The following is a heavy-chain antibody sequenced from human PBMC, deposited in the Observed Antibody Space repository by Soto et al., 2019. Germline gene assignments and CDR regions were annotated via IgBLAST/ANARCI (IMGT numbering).Heavy chain of an antibody. CDR3: AKDTSGWRGWFDP. D-gene: IGHD6-19*01. V-gene: IGHV4-59*01. CDR1: GGSITNYY. J-gene: IGHJ5*02. Sequence: QVQLQESGPGLVKPSETLSLTCTVSGGSITNYYWNWIRQSPGKGLEWIGYMSYSGSTYYNPSLKSRVTISIDTSKNQLSLKLSSVTAADTAVYYCAKDTSGWRGWFDPWGQGTLVTVSS. CDR2: MSYSGST.